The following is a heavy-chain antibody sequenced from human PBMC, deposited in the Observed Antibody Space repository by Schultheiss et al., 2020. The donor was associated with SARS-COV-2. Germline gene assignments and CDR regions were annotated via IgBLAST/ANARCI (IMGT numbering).Heavy chain of an antibody. V-gene: IGHV3-30*07. D-gene: IGHD2-2*02. CDR3: ARGAILGYYYYMDV. CDR1: GFTFSSYA. CDR2: ISYDGSNK. Sequence: GSLRLSCAASGFTFSSYAMHWVRQAPGKGLEWVAVISYDGSNKYYADSVKGRFTISRDNAKNSLYLQMNSLRAEDTAVYYCARGAILGYYYYMDVWGKGTTVTVSS. J-gene: IGHJ6*03.